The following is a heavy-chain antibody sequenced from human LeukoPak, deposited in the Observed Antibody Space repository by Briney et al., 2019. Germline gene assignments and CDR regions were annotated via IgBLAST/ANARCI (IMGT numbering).Heavy chain of an antibody. CDR2: IIPIFGTA. Sequence: ASVKVSCTASGGTFSSYAISWVRQAPGQGLEWMGGIIPIFGTANYAQKFQGRVTITADESTSTAYMELSSLRSEDTAVYYCARDTLGYDILTGYYPTYFDYWGQGTLVTVSS. D-gene: IGHD3-9*01. J-gene: IGHJ4*02. CDR3: ARDTLGYDILTGYYPTYFDY. V-gene: IGHV1-69*13. CDR1: GGTFSSYA.